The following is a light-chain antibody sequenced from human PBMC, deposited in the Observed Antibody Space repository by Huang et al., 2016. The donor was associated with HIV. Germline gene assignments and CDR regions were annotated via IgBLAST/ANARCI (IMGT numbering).Light chain of an antibody. CDR2: GSS. CDR1: RTVSTN. Sequence: IVMTQSPATLSVSPGERVTLSCRANRTVSTNFACYQQRPGQAPRLLIYGSSTRAPGVPARFSGSGSGTDFSLTISSLQSEDFALYYCHQYNNWLLSFGGGTRVDI. CDR3: HQYNNWLLS. J-gene: IGKJ4*01. V-gene: IGKV3-15*01.